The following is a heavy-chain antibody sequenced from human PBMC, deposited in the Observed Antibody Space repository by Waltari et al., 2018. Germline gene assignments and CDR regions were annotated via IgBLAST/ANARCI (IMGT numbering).Heavy chain of an antibody. CDR2: TRDKGNGQTK. V-gene: IGHV3-72*01. D-gene: IGHD1-26*01. CDR1: GFIFSDHY. Sequence: EVQLVESGGGLVQPGGSLRLSCAASGFIFSDHYMDWIRQAPGKGLEWVARTRDKGNGQTKEYVASVKGRFTVSRDDSTNSLYLQMNSLKTEDTALYYCVRSKAGAGNFDYWGQGTLVTVSS. J-gene: IGHJ4*02. CDR3: VRSKAGAGNFDY.